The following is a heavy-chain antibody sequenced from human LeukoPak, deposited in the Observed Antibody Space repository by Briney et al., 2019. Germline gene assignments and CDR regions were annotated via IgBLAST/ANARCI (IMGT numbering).Heavy chain of an antibody. CDR1: GYTLTELS. Sequence: SVKVSCKVSGYTLTELSMHWVRQAPGQGLEWMGGIIPIFGTANYAQKFQGRVTITTDESTSTAYMELSSLRSEDTAVYYCARDGAAHTRYYYMDVWGKGTTVTVSS. D-gene: IGHD1-26*01. V-gene: IGHV1-69*05. J-gene: IGHJ6*03. CDR3: ARDGAAHTRYYYMDV. CDR2: IIPIFGTA.